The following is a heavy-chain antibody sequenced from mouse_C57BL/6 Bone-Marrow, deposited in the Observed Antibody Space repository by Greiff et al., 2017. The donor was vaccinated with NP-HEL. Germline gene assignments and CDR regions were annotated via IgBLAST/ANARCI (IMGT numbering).Heavy chain of an antibody. CDR1: GFTFTDYY. J-gene: IGHJ4*01. V-gene: IGHV7-3*01. CDR2: IRNKANGYTT. CDR3: ARRAMDY. Sequence: EVQLQQSGGGLVQPGGSLSLSCAASGFTFTDYYMSWVRQPPGKALEWLGFIRNKANGYTTEYSASVKGRFTISRDNSQSILYLQMNALRAEDSATYYCARRAMDYWGQGTSVTVSS.